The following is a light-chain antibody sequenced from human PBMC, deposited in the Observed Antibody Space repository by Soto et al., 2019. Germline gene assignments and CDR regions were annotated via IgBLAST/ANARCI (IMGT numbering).Light chain of an antibody. J-gene: IGLJ1*01. CDR2: DVS. CDR3: SSYTSSSPHV. Sequence: QSALTQPASVSGSPGQSITISCTGTSSDVGAYNFVSWYQQHPGKVPKLMIFDVSSRPSGVSDRFSGSKSGNTASLTISGLQAEDEGDYYCSSYTSSSPHVFGSGTKVTVL. V-gene: IGLV2-14*03. CDR1: SSDVGAYNF.